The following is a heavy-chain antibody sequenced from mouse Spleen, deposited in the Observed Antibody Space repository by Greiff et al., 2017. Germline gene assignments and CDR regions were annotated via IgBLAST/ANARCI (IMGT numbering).Heavy chain of an antibody. CDR1: GYAFSSSW. D-gene: IGHD2-4*01. CDR3: ARDGITCYFDY. V-gene: IGHV1-82*01. Sequence: QVQLQQSGPELVKPGASVKISCKASGYAFSSSWMNWVKQRPGKGLEWIGRIYPGDGDTNYNGKFKGKATLTADKSSSTAYMQLSSLTSEDSAVYFCARDGITCYFDYWGQGTTLTVSS. CDR2: IYPGDGDT. J-gene: IGHJ2*01.